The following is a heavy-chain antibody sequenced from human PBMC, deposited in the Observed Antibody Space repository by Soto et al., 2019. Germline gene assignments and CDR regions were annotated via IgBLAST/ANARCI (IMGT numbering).Heavy chain of an antibody. CDR3: AREGHVGYGDYGYYYGMDV. D-gene: IGHD4-17*01. CDR2: IIPIFGTA. CDR1: GGTFSSYA. J-gene: IGHJ6*02. V-gene: IGHV1-69*12. Sequence: QVQLVQSGAEVKKPGSSVKVSCKASGGTFSSYAISWVRQAPGQGLEWMGGIIPIFGTANYAQKFQGRVTITADESTSTAYMELSSLRSEDTAVYYCAREGHVGYGDYGYYYGMDVWGQGTTVTVSS.